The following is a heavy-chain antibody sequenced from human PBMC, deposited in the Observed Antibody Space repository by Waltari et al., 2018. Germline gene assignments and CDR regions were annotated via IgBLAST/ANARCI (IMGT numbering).Heavy chain of an antibody. D-gene: IGHD3-10*01. CDR2: IYHSGST. Sequence: QVQLQESGPGLVKPSDTLSLTCAVSGYSISSGYYWGWIRQPPGKGLEWIGSIYHSGSTYYNPSLKSRVTISVDTSKNQFSLKLSSVTAADTAVYYCARGYYYGSGPDAFDIWGQGTMVTVSS. V-gene: IGHV4-38-2*01. CDR3: ARGYYYGSGPDAFDI. CDR1: GYSISSGYY. J-gene: IGHJ3*02.